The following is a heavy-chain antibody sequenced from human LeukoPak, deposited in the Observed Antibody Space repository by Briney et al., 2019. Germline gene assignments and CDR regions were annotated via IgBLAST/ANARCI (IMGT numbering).Heavy chain of an antibody. D-gene: IGHD6-13*01. J-gene: IGHJ4*02. Sequence: GGSLRLSCAASGFTFSSYAMHWVRQAPGKGLEWVAVISYDGSNKYYADSVKGRFTISRDNAKNSLYLQMNSLRAEDTAVYYCARGHVAAAGIDYWGQGTLVTVSS. V-gene: IGHV3-30-3*01. CDR2: ISYDGSNK. CDR3: ARGHVAAAGIDY. CDR1: GFTFSSYA.